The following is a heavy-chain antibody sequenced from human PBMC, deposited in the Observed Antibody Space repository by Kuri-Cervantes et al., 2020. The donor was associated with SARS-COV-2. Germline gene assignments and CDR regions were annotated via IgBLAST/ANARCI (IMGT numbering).Heavy chain of an antibody. V-gene: IGHV2-5*05. J-gene: IGHJ3*02. CDR3: AHGYYDILTGYYTAFDI. D-gene: IGHD3-9*01. CDR1: GFSLSTSGVG. Sequence: SGPTLVKPTPALTLTCTFSGFSLSTSGVGVGWIRQPPGKALEWLAPIYWDDDKRYGPSLKSRLTITKDTSKNQVVLTMTNMDPVDTATYYCAHGYYDILTGYYTAFDIWGQGTMVTVSS. CDR2: IYWDDDK.